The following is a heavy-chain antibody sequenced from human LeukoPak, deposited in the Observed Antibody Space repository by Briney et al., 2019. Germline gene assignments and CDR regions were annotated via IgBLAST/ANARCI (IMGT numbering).Heavy chain of an antibody. Sequence: GESLKISCKGSGYSFTSFWIGWVRQMPGKGLERMGVIYPGDSDTRYSPSFQGQVTLSVDKSITTAYLQWSSLKASDTAMYYCARQASAASDYWGQGTLVTVSS. V-gene: IGHV5-51*01. CDR2: IYPGDSDT. D-gene: IGHD6-13*01. J-gene: IGHJ4*02. CDR1: GYSFTSFW. CDR3: ARQASAASDY.